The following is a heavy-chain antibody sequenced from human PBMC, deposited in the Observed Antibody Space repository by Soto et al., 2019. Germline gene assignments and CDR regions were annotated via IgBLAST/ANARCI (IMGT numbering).Heavy chain of an antibody. CDR1: GFTFTSSA. CDR2: IVVGSGNT. J-gene: IGHJ2*01. CDR3: AADPDRLYSSSSKWYFDL. V-gene: IGHV1-58*01. Sequence: QMQLVQSGPEVKKPGTSVKVSCKASGFTFTSSAVQWVRQARGQRLEWIGWIVVGSGNTNYAQKFQERDTITRDMSTSTAYMELSSLRSEDTAVYYCAADPDRLYSSSSKWYFDLWGRGTLVTVTS. D-gene: IGHD6-6*01.